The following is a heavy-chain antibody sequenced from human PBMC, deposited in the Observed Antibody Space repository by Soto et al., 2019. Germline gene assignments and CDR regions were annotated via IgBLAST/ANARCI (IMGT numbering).Heavy chain of an antibody. Sequence: SVKVSCKAPGGTFSSYAISWVRQAPGQGLEWMGGIIPIFGTANYAQKFQGRVTITADESTSTAYMELSSLRSEDTAVYYCARVSIAARPFIFYGMDVWGQGTTVTVSS. V-gene: IGHV1-69*13. CDR1: GGTFSSYA. CDR3: ARVSIAARPFIFYGMDV. CDR2: IIPIFGTA. J-gene: IGHJ6*02. D-gene: IGHD6-6*01.